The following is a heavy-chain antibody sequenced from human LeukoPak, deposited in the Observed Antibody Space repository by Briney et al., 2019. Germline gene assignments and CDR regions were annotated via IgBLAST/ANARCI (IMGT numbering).Heavy chain of an antibody. V-gene: IGHV1-8*03. CDR3: ARAPVGATDFDY. Sequence: GASVKVSCKASGYTFTSYDINWVRQATGQGLEWMGWMNPNSGNTGYAQKFQGRVTITRNASISTAYMELSSLRSEDTAVYYCARAPVGATDFDYWGQGTLVTVSS. CDR2: MNPNSGNT. J-gene: IGHJ4*02. CDR1: GYTFTSYD. D-gene: IGHD1-26*01.